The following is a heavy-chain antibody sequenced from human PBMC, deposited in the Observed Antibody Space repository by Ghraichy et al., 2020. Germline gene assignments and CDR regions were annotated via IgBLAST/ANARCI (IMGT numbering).Heavy chain of an antibody. D-gene: IGHD1-1*01. CDR2: IFYDGSNK. V-gene: IGHV3-30*04. Sequence: GESLNISCAASGFTFSRYEMHWVRQAPGKGLEWAALIFYDGSNKNYADSVKGRFTISRDNSKNMLFLQMNSLRGEDTAVYYCARDGIRYYLDYWGRGTLVTVSS. J-gene: IGHJ4*02. CDR3: ARDGIRYYLDY. CDR1: GFTFSRYE.